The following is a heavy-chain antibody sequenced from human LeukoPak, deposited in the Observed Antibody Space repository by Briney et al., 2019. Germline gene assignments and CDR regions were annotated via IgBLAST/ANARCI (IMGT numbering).Heavy chain of an antibody. CDR3: ARVISRFFMDV. CDR2: IIPIFGTA. J-gene: IGHJ6*03. CDR1: GGTFSSYA. V-gene: IGHV1-69*05. D-gene: IGHD2-2*01. Sequence: ASVKVSCKASGGTFSSYAISWVRQAPGQGLEWMGRIIPIFGTANYAQKFQGRVTITTDESTSTAYMELGSLRSEDTAVYYCARVISRFFMDVWGKGTTVTVSS.